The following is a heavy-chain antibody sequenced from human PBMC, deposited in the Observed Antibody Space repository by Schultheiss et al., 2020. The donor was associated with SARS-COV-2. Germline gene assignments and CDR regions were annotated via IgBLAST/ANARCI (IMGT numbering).Heavy chain of an antibody. CDR3: ARHARGDYEYYYYYMDV. CDR2: IYPGDSDT. J-gene: IGHJ6*03. D-gene: IGHD4-17*01. V-gene: IGHV5-51*01. CDR1: GYSFTSYW. Sequence: GESLKISCKGSGYSFTSYWIGWVRQMPGKGLEWMGIIYPGDSDTRYSPSFQGHVTFSVDKSISTAYLQWSSLRASDTAMYFCARHARGDYEYYYYYMDVWGKGTTVTVSS.